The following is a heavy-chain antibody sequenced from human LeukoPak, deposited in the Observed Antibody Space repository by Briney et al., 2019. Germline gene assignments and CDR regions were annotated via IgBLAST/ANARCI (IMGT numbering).Heavy chain of an antibody. CDR3: ARSVVVPAASHGMDV. Sequence: GGSLRLSCAASGFTFSSYAMSWVRQAPGKGLEWVSAISGSGGSTYYADSVKGRFTISRDNSKNTLYLQMNSLRAEDTAVYYCARSVVVPAASHGMDVWGQGTTVTVSS. CDR1: GFTFSSYA. V-gene: IGHV3-23*01. J-gene: IGHJ6*02. CDR2: ISGSGGST. D-gene: IGHD2-2*01.